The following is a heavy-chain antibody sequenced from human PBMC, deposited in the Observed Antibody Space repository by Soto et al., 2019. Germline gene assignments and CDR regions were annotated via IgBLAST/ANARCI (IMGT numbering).Heavy chain of an antibody. D-gene: IGHD3-10*01. CDR3: ARAGYYYGSGNYDACDI. CDR2: ISAYSVNP. CDR1: GYTFTTYA. V-gene: IGHV1-18*01. Sequence: QVQLVQSGAEVKKPGASVMVSCKASGYTFTTYAINWVRQAPGQGLEWMGWISAYSVNPNYAQKLQGRLTMTKDTSTNTAYMELRSLRSDDTAVYYCARAGYYYGSGNYDACDIWGQGPMVTVSS. J-gene: IGHJ3*02.